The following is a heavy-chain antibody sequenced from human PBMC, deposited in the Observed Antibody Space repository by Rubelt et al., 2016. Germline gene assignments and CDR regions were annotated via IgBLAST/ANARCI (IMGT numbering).Heavy chain of an antibody. CDR3: ARPLGFNYYNGMDV. CDR2: INHSGST. Sequence: QVQLQQWGAGLLKPSETLSLTCAVYAGSFSGYYWSWIRQPPGKGLEWIGEINHSGSTDYNPSLKSRVTLSVDTSKNQYSLKLGSVTAADTAVYYCARPLGFNYYNGMDVWGQGTTVTVAS. CDR1: AGSFSGYY. V-gene: IGHV4-34*01. J-gene: IGHJ6*02.